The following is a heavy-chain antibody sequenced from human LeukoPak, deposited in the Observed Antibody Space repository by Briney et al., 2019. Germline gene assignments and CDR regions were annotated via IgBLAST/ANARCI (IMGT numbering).Heavy chain of an antibody. J-gene: IGHJ5*02. CDR2: ISTSGSSI. D-gene: IGHD3-10*01. CDR1: GFTFSTYE. V-gene: IGHV3-48*03. CDR3: AKDRAFLWFGDL. Sequence: GGSLRLSCAASGFTFSTYEINWVRQAPGKGLEWLSHISTSGSSIHYADSVKGRFTISRDNAKNSLYLQMNSLRAEDTAVYYCAKDRAFLWFGDLWGQGTLVTVSS.